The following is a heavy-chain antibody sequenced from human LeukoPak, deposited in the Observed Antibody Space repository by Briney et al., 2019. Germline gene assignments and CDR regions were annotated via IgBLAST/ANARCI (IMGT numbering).Heavy chain of an antibody. V-gene: IGHV4-59*01. Sequence: SETLSLTCTVSGGSIRSDYWSWIRQPPGKGLEWIGHVFSSGSTNYNPSLKSRVTISVDTSKNQVSLKLSSVPAADAAVYYCAARSSSWSPYYSYYAMDVWGQGTTVTVSS. CDR1: GGSIRSDY. D-gene: IGHD6-13*01. CDR2: VFSSGST. J-gene: IGHJ6*02. CDR3: AARSSSWSPYYSYYAMDV.